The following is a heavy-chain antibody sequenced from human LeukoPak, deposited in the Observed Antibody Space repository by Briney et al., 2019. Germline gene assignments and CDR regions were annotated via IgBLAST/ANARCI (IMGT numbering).Heavy chain of an antibody. CDR2: IYNSGST. V-gene: IGHV4-59*01. J-gene: IGHJ3*02. D-gene: IGHD3-22*01. CDR3: ACLTTADAFDI. Sequence: SETLSLTCSVSGGAISIYYWSWIRQPPGKGLEWIGYIYNSGSTNYNPSLKSRVTISVDTSKNQFSLKLSSVTAADTAVYYCACLTTADAFDIWGQGTKVTVSS. CDR1: GGAISIYY.